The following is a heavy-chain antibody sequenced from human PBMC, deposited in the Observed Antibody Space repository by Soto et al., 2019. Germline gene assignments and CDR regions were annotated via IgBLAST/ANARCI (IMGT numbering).Heavy chain of an antibody. J-gene: IGHJ5*02. CDR1: GYTFTSYY. D-gene: IGHD3-10*01. Sequence: ASVKVSCKASGYTFTSYYMHWVRQAPGQGLGWRGIINPSGGSTSYAQKFQGRVTMTRDTSTSTVYMELSSLRSEDTAVYYCARARRGYGSGSPGPFDPWGQGTLVTVSS. CDR3: ARARRGYGSGSPGPFDP. V-gene: IGHV1-46*01. CDR2: INPSGGST.